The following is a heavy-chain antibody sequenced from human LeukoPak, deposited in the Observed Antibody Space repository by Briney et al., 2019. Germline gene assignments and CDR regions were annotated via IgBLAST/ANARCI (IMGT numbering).Heavy chain of an antibody. J-gene: IGHJ5*02. Sequence: PAETLSLTCAVSGYSISSGYYLGWIRQPPGEGLGLIGNIYQSEPTYYNPSLKRRSTISVDTSKNRFSLNVPSVPAGDTAIYFCARDPNSANCIDPWGQGTPVTVSS. V-gene: IGHV4-38-2*02. CDR3: ARDPNSANCIDP. CDR2: IYQSEPT. D-gene: IGHD2/OR15-2a*01. CDR1: GYSISSGYY.